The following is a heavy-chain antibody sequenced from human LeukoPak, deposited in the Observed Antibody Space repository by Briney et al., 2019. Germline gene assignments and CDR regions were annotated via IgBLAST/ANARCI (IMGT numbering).Heavy chain of an antibody. CDR3: ASGRANYYHYVLDV. J-gene: IGHJ6*02. CDR1: GYTYSNYG. V-gene: IGHV1-18*01. Sequence: ASVMVPCKASGYTYSNYGFSWVRQAPGQGLEWMGWLSGYNGNTKYAQQFQGRVTMTTDTSTSTAYLELRSLRSDDTAVYYCASGRANYYHYVLDVWGQGTTVSVSS. CDR2: LSGYNGNT.